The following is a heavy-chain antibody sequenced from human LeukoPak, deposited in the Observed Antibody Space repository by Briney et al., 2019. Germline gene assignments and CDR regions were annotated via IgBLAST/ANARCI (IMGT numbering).Heavy chain of an antibody. J-gene: IGHJ3*02. CDR1: GFIFDDYA. V-gene: IGHV3-9*01. CDR2: ISWNSGSI. CDR3: AKTYYYDSSGYQAFDI. D-gene: IGHD3-22*01. Sequence: PGGSLRLSCAASGFIFDDYAMHWVRQAPGKGLEWVSGISWNSGSIGYADSVKGRFTISRDNAKNSLYLQMNSLRAEDTALYYCAKTYYYDSSGYQAFDIWGQGTMVTVSS.